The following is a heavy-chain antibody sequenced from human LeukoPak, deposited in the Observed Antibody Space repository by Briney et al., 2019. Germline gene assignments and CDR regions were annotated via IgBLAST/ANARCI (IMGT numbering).Heavy chain of an antibody. D-gene: IGHD7-27*01. Sequence: PGGSLRLSCAASGFTFSSYAMSWVRQAPGKGLEWVSATSGSGGSTYYADSVKGRFTISRDNSKNTLYLQMNSLRAEDTAVYYCARGHWGDFDPWGQGTLVTVSS. CDR3: ARGHWGDFDP. CDR2: TSGSGGST. J-gene: IGHJ5*02. CDR1: GFTFSSYA. V-gene: IGHV3-23*01.